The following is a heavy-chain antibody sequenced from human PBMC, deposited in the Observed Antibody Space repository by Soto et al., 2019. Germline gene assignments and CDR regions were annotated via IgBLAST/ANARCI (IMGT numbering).Heavy chain of an antibody. CDR2: IKQDGSEK. D-gene: IGHD3-3*01. V-gene: IGHV3-7*01. CDR3: ATHSRFKKDY. Sequence: GGSLRLSCAASGFTFSSYWMSWVRQAPGKGLEWVANIKQDGSEKYYVDSVKGRFIISRDNAKNSLFLQMNSLRAEDTAVYYCATHSRFKKDYWGQGTLVTVSS. J-gene: IGHJ4*02. CDR1: GFTFSSYW.